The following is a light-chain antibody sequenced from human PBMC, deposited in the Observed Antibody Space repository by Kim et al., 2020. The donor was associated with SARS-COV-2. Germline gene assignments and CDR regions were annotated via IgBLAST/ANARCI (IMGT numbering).Light chain of an antibody. CDR1: SDDIGNYNF. J-gene: IGLJ1*01. CDR3: WSYAGTRTYV. V-gene: IGLV2-23*02. Sequence: GQSITIACTGTSDDIGNYNFVAWHQRHPGKAPKLIIYEVTKRPSGVSIRFSGSKSGNTASLTISGLQAEDEADYYCWSYAGTRTYVFGAGTKVTVL. CDR2: EVT.